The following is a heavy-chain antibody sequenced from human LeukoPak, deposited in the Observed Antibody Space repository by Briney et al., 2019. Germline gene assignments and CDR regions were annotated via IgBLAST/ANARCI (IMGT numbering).Heavy chain of an antibody. CDR3: ARGEVSCGHDCLNYFDY. D-gene: IGHD5-12*01. V-gene: IGHV1-69*05. J-gene: IGHJ4*02. Sequence: SVKVSCKASGGTFSSYAISWVRQAPGQGLEWMGGIIPIFGTANYAQKFQGRVTITTDESTSTAYMELSSLRSEDTAVYYCARGEVSCGHDCLNYFDYWGQGTLVTVSS. CDR1: GGTFSSYA. CDR2: IIPIFGTA.